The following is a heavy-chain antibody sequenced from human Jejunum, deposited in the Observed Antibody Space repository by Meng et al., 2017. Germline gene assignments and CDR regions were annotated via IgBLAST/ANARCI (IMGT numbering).Heavy chain of an antibody. CDR2: FDNSGSI. V-gene: IGHV4-59*01. J-gene: IGHJ6*02. Sequence: SETLSLTCTVSGDSISRSFWSWIRHSPGRGLEWIGYFDNSGSIKYNPSLNSRVTISGDTSKNQFSLKLTSVTAADTAVYYCARAPQYSFGSGTTFYFYAMDVWGQGTTVTVSS. CDR3: ARAPQYSFGSGTTFYFYAMDV. D-gene: IGHD3-10*01. CDR1: GDSISRSF.